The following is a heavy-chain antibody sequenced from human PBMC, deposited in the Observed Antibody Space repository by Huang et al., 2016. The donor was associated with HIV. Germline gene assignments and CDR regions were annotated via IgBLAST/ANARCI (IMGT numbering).Heavy chain of an antibody. J-gene: IGHJ4*02. D-gene: IGHD3-16*01. Sequence: EVQLVESGGGLVQPGGSLSLSCAASDFSFSSSWMSWVRQAPGKVLEWVAKRRGDGCDKSQVDSVKGRFTISRDNAKNSLYLQMDSLGVGDTAVYYCARDQEGALDYWGQGVLVTVSS. V-gene: IGHV3-7*01. CDR1: DFSFSSSW. CDR2: RRGDGCDK. CDR3: ARDQEGALDY.